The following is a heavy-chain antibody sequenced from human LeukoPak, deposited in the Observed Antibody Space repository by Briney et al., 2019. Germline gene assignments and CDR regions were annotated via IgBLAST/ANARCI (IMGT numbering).Heavy chain of an antibody. CDR1: GFTFSSYS. CDR3: AKDRESSRWAYYFDY. J-gene: IGHJ4*02. CDR2: ISSSSSTI. Sequence: PGGSLRLSCAASGFTFSSYSMNWVRQAPGKGLEWVSYISSSSSTIYYADSVKGRFTISRDNAKNSLYLQMNSLRAEDTAVYYCAKDRESSRWAYYFDYWGQGTLVTVSS. D-gene: IGHD6-13*01. V-gene: IGHV3-48*01.